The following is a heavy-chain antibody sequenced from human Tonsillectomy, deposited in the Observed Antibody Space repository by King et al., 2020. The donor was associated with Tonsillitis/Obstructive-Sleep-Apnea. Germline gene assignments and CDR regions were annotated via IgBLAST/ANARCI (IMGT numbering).Heavy chain of an antibody. CDR1: GGSFSGYY. Sequence: VQLQQWGEGLLKPSETLSLTCAVYGGSFSGYYWSWIRQAPGKGLEWIGEINHSGGANYNPSLKSRVTVSVDTSKNQFSLEVNSVTAADTAVYYCARRGTYYYDNDWGQGTLVTVSS. CDR2: INHSGGA. CDR3: ARRGTYYYDND. V-gene: IGHV4-34*01. D-gene: IGHD3-22*01. J-gene: IGHJ4*02.